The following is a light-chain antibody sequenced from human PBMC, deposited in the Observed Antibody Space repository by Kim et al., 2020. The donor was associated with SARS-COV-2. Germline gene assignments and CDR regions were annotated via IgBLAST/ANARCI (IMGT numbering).Light chain of an antibody. J-gene: IGLJ2*01. CDR3: CSYAHTTTSVL. CDR1: SNAVGRFSL. Sequence: QSITVACTGTSNAVGRFSLVSWYQQHPGAAPTLIIFEVTKRPSGVSPRFSASKSGNTASLTISGLQAEDEADYFCCSYAHTTTSVLFGGGTQLTVL. V-gene: IGLV2-23*02. CDR2: EVT.